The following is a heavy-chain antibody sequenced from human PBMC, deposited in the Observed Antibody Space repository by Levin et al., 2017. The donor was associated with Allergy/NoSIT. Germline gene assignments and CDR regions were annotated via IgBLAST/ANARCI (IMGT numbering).Heavy chain of an antibody. J-gene: IGHJ4*02. CDR3: ARDAGGGYCSGGSCYRGGFHY. D-gene: IGHD2-15*01. V-gene: IGHV1-2*02. Sequence: ASVKVSCKASGYTFTGYYMHWVRQAPGQGLEWMGWINPNSGATTYAQKFQGRVTMTRDTSISTAYMELSGLRSDDTAVYYCARDAGGGYCSGGSCYRGGFHYWGQGTLVTVSS. CDR2: INPNSGAT. CDR1: GYTFTGYY.